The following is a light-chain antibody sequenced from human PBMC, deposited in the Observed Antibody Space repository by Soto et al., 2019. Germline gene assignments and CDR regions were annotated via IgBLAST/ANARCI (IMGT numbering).Light chain of an antibody. J-gene: IGLJ2*01. CDR2: DVT. CDR1: NSDIGFYNH. Sequence: QSALTQPASVSGSPGQSITISCTETNSDIGFYNHVSWYQQLPGKAPRLVIYDVTNRPSGVSSRFSGSKSGNTASLTISGIQAEDEADYFCSSYMSSNTLVFGGGTQLTVL. CDR3: SSYMSSNTLV. V-gene: IGLV2-14*03.